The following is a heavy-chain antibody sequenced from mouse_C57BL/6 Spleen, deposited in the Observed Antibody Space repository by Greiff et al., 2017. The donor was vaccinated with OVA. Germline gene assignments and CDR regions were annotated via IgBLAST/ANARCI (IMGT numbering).Heavy chain of an antibody. V-gene: IGHV3-6*01. CDR1: GYSITSGYY. CDR3: AREGGYYFAY. J-gene: IGHJ3*01. Sequence: EVKLQESGPGLVKPSQSLSLTCSVTGYSITSGYYWNWIRQFPGNKLEWMGYISYDGSNNYNPSLKNRISITRDTSKNQFFLKLNSVTTEDTATYYCAREGGYYFAYWGQGTLVTVSA. D-gene: IGHD2-3*01. CDR2: ISYDGSN.